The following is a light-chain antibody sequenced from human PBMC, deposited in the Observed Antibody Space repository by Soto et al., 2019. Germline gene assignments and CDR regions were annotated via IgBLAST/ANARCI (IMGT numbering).Light chain of an antibody. CDR2: GAS. V-gene: IGKV3-20*01. J-gene: IGKJ2*01. Sequence: EIVLTQSPGTLSLSPGERATLSCRASQSVSNNYLAWYQQKPGQAPRLLIYGASNRATGIPDRFSGSGSGTDFTLTISRLEPEDFAVYYCHHYDASPPYTFGQGTKVDIK. CDR1: QSVSNNY. CDR3: HHYDASPPYT.